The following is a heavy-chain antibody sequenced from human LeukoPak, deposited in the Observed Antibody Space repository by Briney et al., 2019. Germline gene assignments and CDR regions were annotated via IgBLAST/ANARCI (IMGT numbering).Heavy chain of an antibody. CDR3: ARGAKTDYDILTGQNWYFDL. D-gene: IGHD3-9*01. CDR2: IIPIFGTA. V-gene: IGHV1-69*05. CDR1: GGTFSSYA. Sequence: SVKVSCKASGGTFSSYAISWVRQAPGQGLEWMGGIIPIFGTANYAQKFQGRVTITTDESTSTAYMELSSLRSEDTAVYYCARGAKTDYDILTGQNWYFDLWGRGTLVTVSS. J-gene: IGHJ2*01.